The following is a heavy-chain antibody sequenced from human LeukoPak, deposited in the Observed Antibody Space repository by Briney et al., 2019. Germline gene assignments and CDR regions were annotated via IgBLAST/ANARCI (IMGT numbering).Heavy chain of an antibody. J-gene: IGHJ4*02. CDR2: INHSGST. CDR3: AREGRYYGSGSYRGNDY. V-gene: IGHV4-34*01. D-gene: IGHD3-10*01. CDR1: GGSFSGYY. Sequence: PSETLSLTCAVYGGSFSGYYWSWIRQPPGKGLEWIGEINHSGSTNYTSSLKSRVTISVDASKNQFSLKLSSVTAADTAVYYCAREGRYYGSGSYRGNDYWGQGTLVTVSS.